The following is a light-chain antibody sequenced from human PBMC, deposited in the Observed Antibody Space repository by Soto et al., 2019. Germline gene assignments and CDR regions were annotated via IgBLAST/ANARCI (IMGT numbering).Light chain of an antibody. CDR3: QHRMNWPLT. J-gene: IGKJ5*01. Sequence: EIVFTQSPATLSLSPGERATLSCRASQSVSSYLLWYQQKPGQAPRLLIYDASNRATGIPARFSGSGSETDFTLTISSXEPEDFAVYYCQHRMNWPLTFGQGTRLEIK. CDR2: DAS. CDR1: QSVSSY. V-gene: IGKV3-11*01.